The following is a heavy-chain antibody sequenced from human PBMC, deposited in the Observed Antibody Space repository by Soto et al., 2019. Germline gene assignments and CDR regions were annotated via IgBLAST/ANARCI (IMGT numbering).Heavy chain of an antibody. D-gene: IGHD1-26*01. CDR2: FDPEDGET. Sequence: ASVKVSCKVSGYTLTELSMHWLRQAPGKGLEWMGGFDPEDGETIYAQKFQGRVTMTEDTSTDTAYMELGSLRSEDTAVYYCATSVGYYYYMDVWGKGTTVTVSS. CDR3: ATSVGYYYYMDV. V-gene: IGHV1-24*01. J-gene: IGHJ6*03. CDR1: GYTLTELS.